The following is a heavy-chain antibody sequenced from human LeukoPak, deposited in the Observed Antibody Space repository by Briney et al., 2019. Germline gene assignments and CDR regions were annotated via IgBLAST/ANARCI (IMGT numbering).Heavy chain of an antibody. Sequence: ASVKVSCKASGYTFTSYGISWVRQAPGQGLEWMGWISAYNGNTNYAQKLQGRVTMTTDTSTSTAYMELRSLRSDDTAVYYCARVNTMVRGFFGIEENWFDPWGQGTLVTVSS. CDR2: ISAYNGNT. D-gene: IGHD3-10*01. CDR3: ARVNTMVRGFFGIEENWFDP. V-gene: IGHV1-18*01. J-gene: IGHJ5*02. CDR1: GYTFTSYG.